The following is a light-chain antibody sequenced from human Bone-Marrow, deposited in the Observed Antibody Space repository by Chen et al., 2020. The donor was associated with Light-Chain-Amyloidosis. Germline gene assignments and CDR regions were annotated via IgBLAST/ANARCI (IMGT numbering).Light chain of an antibody. J-gene: IGKJ1*01. CDR1: QSLVYSHGNSY. CDR2: KAS. V-gene: IGKV2-30*01. Sequence: VVLTQSTLSLHVILGQPASISCRSSQSLVYSHGNSYLNGFQQRPGQSPRRLIYKASTRDSGVPDRFSASGSGTDFTLMISRVEADDVGVYYCMQGTHWPWTFGQGTKVEI. CDR3: MQGTHWPWT.